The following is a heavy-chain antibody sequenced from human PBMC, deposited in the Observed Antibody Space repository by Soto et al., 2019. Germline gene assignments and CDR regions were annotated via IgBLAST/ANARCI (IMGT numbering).Heavy chain of an antibody. Sequence: ASVKVSCKASGYTFTSYAMHWVRQAPGQRLEWMGWINAGNGNTKYSQKFQGRVTITRDTSASTAYMELSSLRSEDTAVYYCARGGYCSGGSCPEYYGMDVRGQGTTVTV. J-gene: IGHJ6*02. CDR2: INAGNGNT. CDR1: GYTFTSYA. CDR3: ARGGYCSGGSCPEYYGMDV. V-gene: IGHV1-3*01. D-gene: IGHD2-15*01.